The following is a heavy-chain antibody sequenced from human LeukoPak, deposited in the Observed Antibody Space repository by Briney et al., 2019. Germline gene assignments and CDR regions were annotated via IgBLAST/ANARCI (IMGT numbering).Heavy chain of an antibody. CDR1: GYSISSGYY. J-gene: IGHJ3*02. D-gene: IGHD2-8*01. CDR3: AREHGRYDAFDI. V-gene: IGHV4-38-2*02. Sequence: SETLSLTCTVSGYSISSGYYWGWIRQPPGKGLEWIGSIYHSGRTYYNPSLKSRVTISGDTSKNQFSLKLSSVTAADTAVYYCAREHGRYDAFDIWGQGTVVTVSS. CDR2: IYHSGRT.